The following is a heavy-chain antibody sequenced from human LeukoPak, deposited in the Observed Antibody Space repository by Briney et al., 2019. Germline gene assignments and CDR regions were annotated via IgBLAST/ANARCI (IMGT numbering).Heavy chain of an antibody. D-gene: IGHD2-21*02. CDR2: IYTSGST. CDR3: ARVKGVVTAILDY. CDR1: GESISGFY. J-gene: IGHJ4*02. Sequence: SETLSLTCTVSGESISGFYWTWIRQPAGKGLEWIGRIYTSGSTNYNPSLKSRVTMSVDTSKNQFSLKLSSVTAADTAVYYCARVKGVVTAILDYWGQGTLVTVSS. V-gene: IGHV4-4*07.